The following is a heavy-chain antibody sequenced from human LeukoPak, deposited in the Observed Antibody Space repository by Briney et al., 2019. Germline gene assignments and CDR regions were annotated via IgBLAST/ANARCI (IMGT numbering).Heavy chain of an antibody. Sequence: GGSLRLSCAASGFTFSSYAMSWVRQAPGKGLEWVSAISGSGGSTYYADSVKGRFTISRDNSKNTLYLQMNSLRAEDTAVYYCAKDHLTPAVVALDAFDIWGQGTMVTVSS. CDR1: GFTFSSYA. J-gene: IGHJ3*02. CDR3: AKDHLTPAVVALDAFDI. D-gene: IGHD2-15*01. CDR2: ISGSGGST. V-gene: IGHV3-23*01.